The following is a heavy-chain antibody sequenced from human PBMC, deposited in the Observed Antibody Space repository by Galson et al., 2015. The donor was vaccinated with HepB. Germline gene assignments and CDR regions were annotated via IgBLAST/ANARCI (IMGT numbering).Heavy chain of an antibody. Sequence: SLRLSCAASGFTFSSYAMHWVRQAPGKGLEYVSAISSNGGSTDYAAPVKGRFTISRDDSKNTLYLQMNSLKTEDTAVYYCTTSREGSGYYSISDAFDIWGQGTMVTVSS. CDR2: ISSNGGST. CDR3: TTSREGSGYYSISDAFDI. D-gene: IGHD3-22*01. CDR1: GFTFSSYA. J-gene: IGHJ3*02. V-gene: IGHV3-64*04.